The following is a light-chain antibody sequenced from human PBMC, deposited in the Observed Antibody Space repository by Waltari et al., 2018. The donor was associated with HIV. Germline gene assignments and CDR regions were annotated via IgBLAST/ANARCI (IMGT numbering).Light chain of an antibody. CDR1: LSVSSNY. CDR3: QQYGTSPPT. Sequence: EFVLTQSPGTLSLSPGERATLSCRASLSVSSNYLAWYRQKPGQAPRLLIFGASNRAPGIPDRISGSGSGTDFTLTISRLEAEDFAVYFCQQYGTSPPTFGQGTKV. CDR2: GAS. V-gene: IGKV3-20*01. J-gene: IGKJ1*01.